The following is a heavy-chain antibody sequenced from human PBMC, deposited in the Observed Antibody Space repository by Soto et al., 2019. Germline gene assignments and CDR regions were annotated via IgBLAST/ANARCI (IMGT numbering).Heavy chain of an antibody. V-gene: IGHV1-69*02. Sequence: VASVKVSCKASGGTFSSYTISWVRQAPGQGLEWMGRIIPILGIANYAQKFQGRVTITADKSTSTAYMELSSLRSEDTAVYYCAGGYCSGGSCSDAFDIWGQGTMVTVSS. CDR3: AGGYCSGGSCSDAFDI. CDR2: IIPILGIA. J-gene: IGHJ3*02. D-gene: IGHD2-15*01. CDR1: GGTFSSYT.